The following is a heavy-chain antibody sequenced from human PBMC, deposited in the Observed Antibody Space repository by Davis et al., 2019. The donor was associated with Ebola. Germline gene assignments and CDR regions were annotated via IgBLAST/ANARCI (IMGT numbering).Heavy chain of an antibody. CDR3: SERGSSV. CDR2: IYYTGNA. D-gene: IGHD3-10*01. Sequence: PSETLSLTCTVSGVSINTHYWSWIRQPPGKRLEWIGSIYYTGNAYYNSSLASRATISVDTSKNQFSLKLTSVTAADTAMYYCSERGSSVWGQGTLVTVSS. CDR1: GVSINTHY. V-gene: IGHV4-59*03. J-gene: IGHJ4*02.